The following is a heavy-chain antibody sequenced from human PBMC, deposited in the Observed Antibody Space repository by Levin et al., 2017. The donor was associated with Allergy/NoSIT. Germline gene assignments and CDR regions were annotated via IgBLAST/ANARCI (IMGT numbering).Heavy chain of an antibody. D-gene: IGHD6-6*01. Sequence: GESLKISCKASGYTFTSYDINWVRQATGQGLEWMGWMNPNSGNTGYGQKFQGRLTMTRNTSITTAYMELSSLRSEDTAVYYCAREGYSSSSGPRGNWFDPWGQGTQVTVSS. CDR1: GYTFTSYD. V-gene: IGHV1-8*01. CDR2: MNPNSGNT. J-gene: IGHJ5*02. CDR3: AREGYSSSSGPRGNWFDP.